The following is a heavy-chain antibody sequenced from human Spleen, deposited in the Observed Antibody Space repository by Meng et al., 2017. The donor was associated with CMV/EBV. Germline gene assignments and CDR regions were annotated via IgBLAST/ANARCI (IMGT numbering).Heavy chain of an antibody. Sequence: GGSLRLSCAASGFTFSNYAMTWVRQAPGKVLEWVSVIYSGGSSTHYADSVKGRFTISRDNSKNTLFLQMNSLRAEDTAVYYCAKDPGYTMTTYFDYCGQGTLVTVSS. CDR2: IYSGGSST. D-gene: IGHD4-17*01. CDR3: AKDPGYTMTTYFDY. J-gene: IGHJ4*02. CDR1: GFTFSNYA. V-gene: IGHV3-23*03.